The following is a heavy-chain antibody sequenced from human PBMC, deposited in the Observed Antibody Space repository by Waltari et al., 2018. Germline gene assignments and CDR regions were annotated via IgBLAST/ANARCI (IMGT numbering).Heavy chain of an antibody. CDR2: ISSSSSYI. CDR1: GFTFSSYS. D-gene: IGHD2-21*02. CDR3: ARLCGGDCYHFDY. V-gene: IGHV3-21*01. J-gene: IGHJ4*02. Sequence: EVQLVESGGGLVKPGGSLRLSCAASGFTFSSYSMNWVRQAPGKGLEWVSSISSSSSYIYYADSVKGRFTISADNAKNSLYLQMNSLIAEDTAVYYCARLCGGDCYHFDYWGQGTLVTVSS.